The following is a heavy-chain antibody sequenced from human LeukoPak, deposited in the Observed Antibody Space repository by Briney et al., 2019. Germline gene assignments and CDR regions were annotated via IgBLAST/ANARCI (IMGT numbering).Heavy chain of an antibody. J-gene: IGHJ4*02. CDR1: GFTFSSYT. CDR2: ISSTSGYI. CDR3: ARDRHYFGSGRAPPGF. Sequence: PGGSLRLSCEASGFTFSSYTMTWVRQAPGKGLEWVSSISSTSGYIYYADSVKGRFTISRDNGENLLYLQMNGLRPGDTAVYYCARDRHYFGSGRAPPGFWGQGTLVTVSS. V-gene: IGHV3-21*06. D-gene: IGHD3-10*01.